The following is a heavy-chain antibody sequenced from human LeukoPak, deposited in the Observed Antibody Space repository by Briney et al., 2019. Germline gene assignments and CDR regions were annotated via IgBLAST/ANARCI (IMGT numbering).Heavy chain of an antibody. V-gene: IGHV3-7*01. D-gene: IGHD6-19*01. CDR3: ARDPPVAGTRGLVDY. Sequence: GGSLRLSCAASGFTFSSYWMSWVRQAPGKGLEWVANIKQDGSEKYYVDSVKGRFTISRDNAKNSLYLQMNSLRAEDTAVYYCARDPPVAGTRGLVDYWGQGTLVTVSS. CDR1: GFTFSSYW. CDR2: IKQDGSEK. J-gene: IGHJ4*02.